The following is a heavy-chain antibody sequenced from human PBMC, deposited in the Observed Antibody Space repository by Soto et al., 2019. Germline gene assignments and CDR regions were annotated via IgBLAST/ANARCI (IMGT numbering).Heavy chain of an antibody. V-gene: IGHV4-34*01. Sequence: QVQLQQWGAGLVKPSETLSLTCAVYGGSFSGYYWSWIRQPPGKGLDWSGEINHSGRTNYNPSLTSRVTISVDTSKNQFALKLSSVTAGDTAVYYCARVGVVAATYFAYWGQGTLVTVSS. D-gene: IGHD2-15*01. CDR3: ARVGVVAATYFAY. CDR2: INHSGRT. J-gene: IGHJ4*02. CDR1: GGSFSGYY.